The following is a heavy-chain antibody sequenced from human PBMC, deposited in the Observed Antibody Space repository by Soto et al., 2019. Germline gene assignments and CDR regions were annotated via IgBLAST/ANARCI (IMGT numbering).Heavy chain of an antibody. J-gene: IGHJ4*02. CDR1: GGTFSSYA. CDR3: AREGPDTAMVNFDY. V-gene: IGHV1-69*13. CDR2: IIPIFGTA. Sequence: SVKVSCKASGGTFSSYAISWVRHAPGQGLEWMGGIIPIFGTANYAQKFQGRVTITADESTSTAYMELSSLRSEDTAVYYCAREGPDTAMVNFDYWGQGTLVTVSS. D-gene: IGHD5-18*01.